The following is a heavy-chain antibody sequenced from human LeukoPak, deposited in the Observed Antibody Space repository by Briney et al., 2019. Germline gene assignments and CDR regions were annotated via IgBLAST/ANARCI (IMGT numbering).Heavy chain of an antibody. J-gene: IGHJ4*02. D-gene: IGHD6-6*01. CDR3: ARGRPPSSFDY. CDR2: INHSGIT. V-gene: IGHV4-34*01. CDR1: GGSFSGYY. Sequence: SETLSLTCDVSGGSFSGYYWTWLRQPPGKGLEWIGEINHSGITNYNPSLKSRVTISLDTSKNQFSLRLTSVTAADTAVYYCARGRPPSSFDYWGQGTLVTVSS.